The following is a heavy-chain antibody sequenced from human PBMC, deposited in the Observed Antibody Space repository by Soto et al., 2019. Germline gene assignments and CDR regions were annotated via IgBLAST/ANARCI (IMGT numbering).Heavy chain of an antibody. Sequence: QVQLVESGGGGVQPGNSLRLSCAGSGFPFSAEAMHWVRQAPGKGLEWVAAISYDGNNKNHADSVKGRFTVSRDNSKNTLYLQIYSLRPEDTAVYYCARDYSSGWCLDYRGQGSLVTVSS. D-gene: IGHD6-13*01. J-gene: IGHJ4*02. CDR2: ISYDGNNK. V-gene: IGHV3-30-3*01. CDR1: GFPFSAEA. CDR3: ARDYSSGWCLDY.